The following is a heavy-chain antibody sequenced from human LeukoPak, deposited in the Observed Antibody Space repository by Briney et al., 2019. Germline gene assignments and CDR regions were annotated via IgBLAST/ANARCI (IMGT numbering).Heavy chain of an antibody. J-gene: IGHJ3*01. CDR1: GYLLRESF. V-gene: IGHV1-24*01. CDR3: ATEDPSGLDVLLN. CDR2: FDAENGDI. Sequence: ASMKVSCKISGYLLRESFMHWVRQAPGKGLEWTGGFDAENGDIIYAQKLQGRVTMTEDISTDTAYMELSDLRSDDTAVYYCATEDPSGLDVLLNWGQGTMVTVSS. D-gene: IGHD6-19*01.